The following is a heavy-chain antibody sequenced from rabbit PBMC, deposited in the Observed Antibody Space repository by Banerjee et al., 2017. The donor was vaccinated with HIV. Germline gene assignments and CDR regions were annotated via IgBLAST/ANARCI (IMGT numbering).Heavy chain of an antibody. V-gene: IGHV1S45*01. J-gene: IGHJ6*01. CDR2: IYTGSGSA. CDR1: GFSFSSSYW. D-gene: IGHD1-1*01. Sequence: QEQLEESGGDLVKPEESLTLTCTASGFSFSSSYWICWVRQAPGKGLEWIGCIYTGSGSAYYASWAKGRFTISKTSSTTVTLQMTSLTAADTATYFCARVGTSSSGYYFYYHGMDLWGQGTLVTVS. CDR3: ARVGTSSSGYYFYYHGMDL.